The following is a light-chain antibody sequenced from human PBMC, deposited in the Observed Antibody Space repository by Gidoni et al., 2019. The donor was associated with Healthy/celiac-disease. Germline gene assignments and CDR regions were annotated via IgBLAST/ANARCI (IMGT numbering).Light chain of an antibody. CDR1: SGISNY. Sequence: DIKITQSPSSLSASVGDRVTITCRTSSGISNYLAWYQQKPGKVPKLLIYAASTLQSGVPYRFSGSGSGTDFTLTISSLQAEDVATYYCQKYNSAPLTFGGGTKVEIK. CDR3: QKYNSAPLT. J-gene: IGKJ4*02. V-gene: IGKV1-27*01. CDR2: AAS.